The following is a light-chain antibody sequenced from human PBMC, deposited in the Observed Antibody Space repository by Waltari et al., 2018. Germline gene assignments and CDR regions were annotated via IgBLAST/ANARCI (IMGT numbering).Light chain of an antibody. CDR3: CSFAGSSTWV. J-gene: IGLJ3*02. CDR1: SSDVGGYNL. Sequence: QSALTQPASVSGSPGQAITISCTGTSSDVGGYNLVSWYQQYPVKAPKLIIYEDTERPSGVSNRFSGSRSGNTASLTIFGLQAEDEADYYCCSFAGSSTWVFGGGTKVTVL. CDR2: EDT. V-gene: IGLV2-23*01.